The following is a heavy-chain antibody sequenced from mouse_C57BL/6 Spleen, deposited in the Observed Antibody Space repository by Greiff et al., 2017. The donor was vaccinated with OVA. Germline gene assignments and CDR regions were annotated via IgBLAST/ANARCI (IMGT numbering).Heavy chain of an antibody. CDR3: ARAGVTTVVAGFDY. Sequence: QVQLKQPGAELVKPGASVKLSCKASGYTFTSYWMHWVKQRPGQGLEWIGMIHPNSGSTNYNEKFKSKATLTVDKSSSTAYMQLSSLTSEDSAVYYCARAGVTTVVAGFDYWGQGTTLTVSS. CDR1: GYTFTSYW. D-gene: IGHD1-1*01. J-gene: IGHJ2*01. V-gene: IGHV1-64*01. CDR2: IHPNSGST.